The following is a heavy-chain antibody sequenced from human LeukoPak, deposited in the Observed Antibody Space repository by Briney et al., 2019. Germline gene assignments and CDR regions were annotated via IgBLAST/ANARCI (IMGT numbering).Heavy chain of an antibody. V-gene: IGHV3-7*01. CDR2: INQDGSEK. CDR1: GFTFTTNW. J-gene: IGHJ4*02. Sequence: PGGSLRLSCAASGFTFTTNWMTWVRQAPGKGLEWVATINQDGSEKYYVGSVKGRFTISRDNAKNSLFLQMNSLRAEDTAVYYCARDRITDFWSGYYTNYFDYWGQGTLVTVSS. D-gene: IGHD3-3*01. CDR3: ARDRITDFWSGYYTNYFDY.